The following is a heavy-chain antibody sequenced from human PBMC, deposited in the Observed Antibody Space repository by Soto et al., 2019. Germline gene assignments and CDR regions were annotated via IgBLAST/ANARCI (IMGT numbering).Heavy chain of an antibody. J-gene: IGHJ4*02. V-gene: IGHV3-48*02. CDR1: GFKISSSS. CDR3: ARDFPSYYYDSSGYYWTAPVFDY. CDR2: ISDSGSNT. D-gene: IGHD3-22*01. Sequence: EVQLVESGGGLVQPGGSLRLSCAAFGFKISSSSMNWVRQAPGRGLEWVAYISDSGSNTLYADSVKGRFTVSRDTAKNSLYLQMSGLRDEDRAVYYCARDFPSYYYDSSGYYWTAPVFDYWGQGTLVTVSS.